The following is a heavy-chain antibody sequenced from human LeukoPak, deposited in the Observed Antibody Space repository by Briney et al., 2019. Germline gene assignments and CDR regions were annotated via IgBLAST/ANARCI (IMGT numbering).Heavy chain of an antibody. V-gene: IGHV3-48*03. CDR3: ARVNSNYFDY. CDR2: ISTSGSTI. CDR1: GFTFTSYE. D-gene: IGHD4-11*01. J-gene: IGHJ4*02. Sequence: PGGSLRLSCAASGFTFTSYEMNWVRQAPGKGLEWVSYISTSGSTIYYADSVKGRFTISRDNAKNSLYLQMNSLRAEDTAVYSCARVNSNYFDYWGQGTLVTVSS.